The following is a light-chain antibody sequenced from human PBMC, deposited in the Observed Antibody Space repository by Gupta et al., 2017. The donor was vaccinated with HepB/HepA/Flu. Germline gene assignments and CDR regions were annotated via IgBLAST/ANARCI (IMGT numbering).Light chain of an antibody. CDR3: GTWDSSLSAYV. V-gene: IGLV1-51*01. CDR2: DNN. Sequence: QSVLTHPLSVSAAPRLQDSISCSRSSFNIGNNYVSWYQQLPGTAPKLLIYDNNKRPSGIPNRFSGSKSGTSATLGITGLQAGDEADYYCGTWDSSLSAYVFGTGTKVTVL. J-gene: IGLJ1*01. CDR1: SFNIGNNY.